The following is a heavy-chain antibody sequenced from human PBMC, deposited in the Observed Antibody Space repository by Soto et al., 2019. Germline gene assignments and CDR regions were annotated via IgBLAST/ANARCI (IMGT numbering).Heavy chain of an antibody. J-gene: IGHJ3*02. D-gene: IGHD2-15*01. V-gene: IGHV1-2*02. CDR2: INPNSGGT. Sequence: ASVKVSCKASGYTFTGYYMHWVRRAPGQGLEWMGWINPNSGGTNYAQKFQGRVTMTRDTSISTAYMELSRLRSDDTAVYYCAGGRLPEEEVVLAPNDAFDIWGQGTMVTVSS. CDR1: GYTFTGYY. CDR3: AGGRLPEEEVVLAPNDAFDI.